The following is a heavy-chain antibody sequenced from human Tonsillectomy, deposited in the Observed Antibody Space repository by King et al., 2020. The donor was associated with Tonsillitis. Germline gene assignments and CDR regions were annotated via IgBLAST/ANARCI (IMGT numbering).Heavy chain of an antibody. V-gene: IGHV3-30-3*01. J-gene: IGHJ6*02. CDR3: ARVLFGESLPDFSYGMDV. CDR2: ISYDGNNK. Sequence: VQLVESGGGVVQPGRSLRLSCAASGFTFSSYAIHWVRQAPGKGLEWMSVISYDGNNKYYADSVKGRFTISRDNSKNTLYLQMNSLRAEDTAVYYCARVLFGESLPDFSYGMDVWGQGTTVTVS. CDR1: GFTFSSYA. D-gene: IGHD3-10*01.